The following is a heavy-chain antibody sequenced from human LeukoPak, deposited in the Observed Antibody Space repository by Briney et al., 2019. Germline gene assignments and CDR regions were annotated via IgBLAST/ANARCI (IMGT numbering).Heavy chain of an antibody. D-gene: IGHD4-23*01. J-gene: IGHJ4*02. CDR2: INPSGGST. CDR3: VKEGYDYGGSHPWY. Sequence: ASVKVSCKASGYTFTSYYMHWVRQAPGQGLEWVGIINPSGGSTSYAQKFQGRVTMTRDTSTSTVYMELSSLRSEDTAVYYCVKEGYDYGGSHPWYWGQGTLVTVSS. CDR1: GYTFTSYY. V-gene: IGHV1-46*03.